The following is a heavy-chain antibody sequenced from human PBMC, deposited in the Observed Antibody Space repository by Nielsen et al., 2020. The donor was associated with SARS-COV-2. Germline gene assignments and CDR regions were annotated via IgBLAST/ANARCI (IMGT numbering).Heavy chain of an antibody. V-gene: IGHV1-3*01. Sequence: ASVKVSCKASGYTFTSYAMHWVRQAPGQRLEWMGWINAGNGNTKYSQKLQGRVTITRDTSASTAYMELSSLRSEDTAVYYCARGRKLGYCSGGSCYSVSFFDYWGQGTLVTVSS. CDR1: GYTFTSYA. CDR3: ARGRKLGYCSGGSCYSVSFFDY. D-gene: IGHD2-15*01. J-gene: IGHJ4*02. CDR2: INAGNGNT.